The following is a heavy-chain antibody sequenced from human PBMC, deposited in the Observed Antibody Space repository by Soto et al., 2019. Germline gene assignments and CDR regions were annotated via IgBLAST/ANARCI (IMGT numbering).Heavy chain of an antibody. D-gene: IGHD1-26*01. J-gene: IGHJ6*02. CDR3: ATRFMGATYGYYSMDV. Sequence: ASVKVSCKVSGYTLTELSMHWVRQAPGKGLEWMGGFDPEDGETIYAQKFQGRVTMTEDTSTDTAYMELSSLRSEDTAVYYCATRFMGATYGYYSMDVWGQGTTVTVSS. CDR2: FDPEDGET. CDR1: GYTLTELS. V-gene: IGHV1-24*01.